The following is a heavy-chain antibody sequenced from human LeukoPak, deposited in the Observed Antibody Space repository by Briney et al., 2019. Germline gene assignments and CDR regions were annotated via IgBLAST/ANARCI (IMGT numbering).Heavy chain of an antibody. D-gene: IGHD6-19*01. V-gene: IGHV3-15*01. CDR3: TTDEAVAGTPYYYYYYMDV. CDR1: GFTFSNAW. Sequence: GGSLRLSCAASGFTFSNAWMSWVRQAPGKGLEWVGRIKSKTDGGTTDYAAPVKGRFTISRDDSKNTLYLQMDSLKTEDTAVYCCTTDEAVAGTPYYYYYYMDVWGKGTTVTVSS. CDR2: IKSKTDGGTT. J-gene: IGHJ6*03.